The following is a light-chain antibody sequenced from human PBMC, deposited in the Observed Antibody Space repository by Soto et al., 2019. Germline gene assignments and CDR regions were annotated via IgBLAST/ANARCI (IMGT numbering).Light chain of an antibody. V-gene: IGKV1-5*01. CDR3: QEYNNYWT. CDR1: QTISRW. Sequence: IQVTESPFSLSASVGDTVTITGRASQTISRWLAWYQQKPGKAPRLLIYTASTLESGVPSRFSASGSGTEFTLTISSLHPDDFATYYCQEYNNYWTFGQGTKVDIK. CDR2: TAS. J-gene: IGKJ1*01.